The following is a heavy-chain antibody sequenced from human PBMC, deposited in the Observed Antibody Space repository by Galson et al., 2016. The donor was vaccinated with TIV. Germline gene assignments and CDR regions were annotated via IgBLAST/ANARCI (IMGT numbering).Heavy chain of an antibody. J-gene: IGHJ3*02. CDR1: GFSVNDKY. Sequence: SLRLSCAASGFSVNDKYINWVSQAPGKGLEWVSVIYGDDRTYYADSVTGRFTISRDKTKNTAYLQMNSLRAEDTAVYYCAKEETGDASDKWGQGTMVTVSS. CDR2: IYGDDRT. D-gene: IGHD7-27*01. V-gene: IGHV3-53*01. CDR3: AKEETGDASDK.